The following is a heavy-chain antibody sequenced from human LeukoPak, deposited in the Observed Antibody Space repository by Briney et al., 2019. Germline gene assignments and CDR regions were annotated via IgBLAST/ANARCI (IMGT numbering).Heavy chain of an antibody. V-gene: IGHV4-61*01. Sequence: PSQTLSPTCTLSGGSLNSNYSYWSWIRQPPGKGLEWIGYIYYTGRTKNNPSLKSRVTISIDTSKSQFSLKLTSVTAADTAVYYCASGPDFYMDGWGKGTTVTVSS. CDR2: IYYTGRT. CDR3: ASGPDFYMDG. J-gene: IGHJ6*03. CDR1: GGSLNSNYSY. D-gene: IGHD3-3*01.